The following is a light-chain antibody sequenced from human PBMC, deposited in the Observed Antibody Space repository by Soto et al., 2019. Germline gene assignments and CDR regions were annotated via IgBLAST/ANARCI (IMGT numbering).Light chain of an antibody. CDR2: GAS. J-gene: IGKJ4*01. Sequence: EIVLTQSPGTLSFSPGERATLSCRASQSVSSSYLAWYQQKPGQAPRLLIYGASSRATGIPGRFSGSGSGTEVAVAINSLEPEDYAGYYCQPVATSPVTFGVGTKVDIK. CDR1: QSVSSSY. CDR3: QPVATSPVT. V-gene: IGKV3-20*01.